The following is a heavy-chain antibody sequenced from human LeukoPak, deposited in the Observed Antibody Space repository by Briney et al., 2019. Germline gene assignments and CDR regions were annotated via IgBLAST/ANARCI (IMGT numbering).Heavy chain of an antibody. CDR1: GFTVSSNC. V-gene: IGHV3-66*01. J-gene: IGHJ3*02. D-gene: IGHD1-14*01. CDR2: IYSGGST. CDR3: ARVSEGITGLDRSFDI. Sequence: PGGSLRLSCAASGFTVSSNCMSWVRQAPGKGLECVSVIYSGGSTYYADSVKGRFTISRDNSKNTLYLQTNSLRAEDTAVYYCARVSEGITGLDRSFDIWGQGTMVTVSS.